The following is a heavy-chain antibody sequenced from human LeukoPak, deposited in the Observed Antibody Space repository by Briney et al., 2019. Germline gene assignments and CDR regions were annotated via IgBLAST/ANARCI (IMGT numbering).Heavy chain of an antibody. D-gene: IGHD1-7*01. CDR2: IIPIFGTA. CDR1: GGTFSSYA. CDR3: ARAAGELLYYYGMDV. V-gene: IGHV1-69*13. Sequence: SVKVSCKASGGTFSSYAISWVRQAPGQGLEWMGGIIPIFGTANYAQKFQGRVTITADESTSTAYKELSSLRSEDTAVYYCARAAGELLYYYGMDVWGQGTTVTVSS. J-gene: IGHJ6*02.